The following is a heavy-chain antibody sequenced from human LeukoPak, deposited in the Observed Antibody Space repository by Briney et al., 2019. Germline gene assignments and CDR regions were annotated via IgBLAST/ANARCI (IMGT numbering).Heavy chain of an antibody. D-gene: IGHD2-21*02. J-gene: IGHJ4*02. Sequence: GGSLRLSCAASGFTFGSYGMHWVRQAPGKGLEWVAVISYDGSNKYYADSVKGRFTISRDNSKNTLYLQMNSLRAEDTAVYYCAKGPVTAVPYYFDYWGQGTLVTVSS. CDR3: AKGPVTAVPYYFDY. CDR2: ISYDGSNK. V-gene: IGHV3-30*18. CDR1: GFTFGSYG.